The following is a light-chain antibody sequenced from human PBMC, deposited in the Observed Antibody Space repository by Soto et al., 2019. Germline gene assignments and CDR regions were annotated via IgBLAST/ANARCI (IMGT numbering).Light chain of an antibody. CDR3: QVWDSTSDHYV. CDR1: NIGSKS. Sequence: SYELTQPPSVSVAPGQTARIPCGGDNIGSKSVYWYQQKPGQAPVVVVYDGSDRPSGIPGRFSGSNSGTTATLTISRVEAGDEADYFCQVWDSTSDHYVFGAGTKVTVL. V-gene: IGLV3-21*02. J-gene: IGLJ1*01. CDR2: DGS.